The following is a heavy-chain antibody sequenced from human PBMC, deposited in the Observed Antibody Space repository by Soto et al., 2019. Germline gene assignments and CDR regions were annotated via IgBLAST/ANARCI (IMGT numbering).Heavy chain of an antibody. D-gene: IGHD6-6*01. CDR1: GFTFSSYA. V-gene: IGHV3-30-3*01. J-gene: IGHJ6*02. CDR3: ESLFEHSRHYYYYGMDV. CDR2: ISYDGSNK. Sequence: QVQLVESGGGVVQPGRSLRLSCAASGFTFSSYAMHWVRQAPGKGLEWVAVISYDGSNKYYADSVKGRFTISRDNSKNTLYLQMNSLRAEDTAVYYCESLFEHSRHYYYYGMDVWGQGTTVTVSS.